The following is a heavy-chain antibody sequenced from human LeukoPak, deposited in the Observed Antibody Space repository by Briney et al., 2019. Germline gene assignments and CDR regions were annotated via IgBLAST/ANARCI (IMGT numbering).Heavy chain of an antibody. V-gene: IGHV3-23*01. CDR1: GFTFDKYA. CDR2: SSWDSGST. CDR3: ARDEVAAAGTDY. J-gene: IGHJ4*02. D-gene: IGHD6-13*01. Sequence: GGSLRLSCAASGFTFDKYAMNWVRPGPGRSLERVSGSSWDSGSTYYADFVKGRFTISRDNYKNTLYLQMNSLRAEDTAVYYCARDEVAAAGTDYWGQGTLVTVSS.